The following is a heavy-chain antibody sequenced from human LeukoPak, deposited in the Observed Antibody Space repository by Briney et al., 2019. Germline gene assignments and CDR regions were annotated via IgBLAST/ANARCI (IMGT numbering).Heavy chain of an antibody. D-gene: IGHD1-26*01. Sequence: EGSPRLSCAVSGFTVSSNYMSWVRQAPGKGLEWVSIIYSGDSTYYADSVKGRFTMSRDNSKNRLYLQMNSLRVEDTAVYYCARVNTGSYRTAFDIWGQGTMVTVSS. CDR3: ARVNTGSYRTAFDI. V-gene: IGHV3-66*01. CDR1: GFTVSSNY. CDR2: IYSGDST. J-gene: IGHJ3*02.